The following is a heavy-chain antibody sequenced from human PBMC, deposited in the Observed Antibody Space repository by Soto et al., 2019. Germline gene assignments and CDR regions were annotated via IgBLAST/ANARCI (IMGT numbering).Heavy chain of an antibody. V-gene: IGHV1-46*01. CDR2: TNPGDGST. D-gene: IGHD3-3*01. CDR1: GYSLTSYY. Sequence: QVHLVQSGAEVKKPGASVKVSCKASGYSLTSYYMHWVRQAPGQGLEWMGITNPGDGSTRYAQKFKGRVTMTSDTSTSTVYMEMSSLTSEDRGVYYCARSSVTSLPIDYWGQGTLVTVSS. J-gene: IGHJ4*02. CDR3: ARSSVTSLPIDY.